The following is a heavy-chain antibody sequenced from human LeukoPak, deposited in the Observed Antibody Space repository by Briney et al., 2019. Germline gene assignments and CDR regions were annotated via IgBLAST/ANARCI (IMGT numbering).Heavy chain of an antibody. CDR2: ISSNGGST. Sequence: GGSLRLSCSASGFTFSSYAMHWVRQAPGKGLEYVSAISSNGGSTYYADSVKRRFTISRDNSKNTLYLQMSSLRAEDTAVYYCVNPKIAAKYYFDYWGQGTLVTVSS. CDR1: GFTFSSYA. J-gene: IGHJ4*02. V-gene: IGHV3-64D*06. CDR3: VNPKIAAKYYFDY. D-gene: IGHD6-13*01.